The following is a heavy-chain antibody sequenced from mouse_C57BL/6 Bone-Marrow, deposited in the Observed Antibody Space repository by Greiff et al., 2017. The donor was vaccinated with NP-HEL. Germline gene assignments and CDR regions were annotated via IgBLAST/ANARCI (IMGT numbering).Heavy chain of an antibody. CDR1: GYSFTGYY. D-gene: IGHD5-1-1*01. CDR2: INPSTGGT. CDR3: ARIPRAMDY. J-gene: IGHJ4*01. Sequence: VQLKQSGPELVKPGASVKISCKASGYSFTGYYMNWVKQSPEKSLEWIGEINPSTGGTTYNQKFKAKATLTVDKSSSTAYMQLKSLTSEDSAVYYCARIPRAMDYWGQGTSVTVSS. V-gene: IGHV1-42*01.